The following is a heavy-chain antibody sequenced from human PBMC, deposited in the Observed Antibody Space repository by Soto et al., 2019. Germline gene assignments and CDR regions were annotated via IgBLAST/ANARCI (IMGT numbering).Heavy chain of an antibody. V-gene: IGHV4-59*01. CDR1: GGSISSYY. CDR3: ARGNDFWSGYLNWFDP. D-gene: IGHD3-3*01. CDR2: IYYSGST. Sequence: PSETLSLTCTVSGGSISSYYWSWIRQPPGKGLEWIGYIYYSGSTNYNPSLKSRVTISVDTSKNQFSLKLSSVTAADTAVYYCARGNDFWSGYLNWFDPWGQGTLVTVSS. J-gene: IGHJ5*02.